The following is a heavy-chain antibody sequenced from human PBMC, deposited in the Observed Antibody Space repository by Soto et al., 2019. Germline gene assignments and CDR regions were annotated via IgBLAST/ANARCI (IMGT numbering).Heavy chain of an antibody. CDR3: ARDGYLHDSSGYYIIDY. Sequence: ASVKVSCKTSGYTFTSCGISWVRQAPGQGLEWMGWISAYNGNTNYAQMLQARVTMTTDTSTSTAYMELRSLRSDDTAVYYRARDGYLHDSSGYYIIDYWGQGT. CDR1: GYTFTSCG. J-gene: IGHJ4*02. CDR2: ISAYNGNT. V-gene: IGHV1-18*01. D-gene: IGHD3-22*01.